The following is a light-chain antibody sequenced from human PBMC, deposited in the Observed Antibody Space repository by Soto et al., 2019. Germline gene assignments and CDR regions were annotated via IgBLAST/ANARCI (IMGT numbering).Light chain of an antibody. V-gene: IGKV1-39*01. Sequence: DIQMTHAPSSLSALVGERVTIACRPSQGVSRYLNWYQQRPGKAPKLLIYATSNLQSGVPSRFSGSGSGTNFTLTIYTLQPEDFASYYCQQSYSSPWTFGQGTKVDIK. CDR3: QQSYSSPWT. CDR1: QGVSRY. J-gene: IGKJ1*01. CDR2: ATS.